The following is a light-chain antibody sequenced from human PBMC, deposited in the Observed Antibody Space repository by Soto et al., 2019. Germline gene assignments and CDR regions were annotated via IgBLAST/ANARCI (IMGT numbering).Light chain of an antibody. J-gene: IGKJ4*01. V-gene: IGKV1-9*01. Sequence: DIQLTQSPSFLSASVGDTVTITCRASQGMSTYLAWYQQKPGKVPKLLIRSASTLQSGVPPRFCGGEPGTECTPTSRTHQPNDSGIYYFQQLKGHQLAFGGGTNVEIK. CDR1: QGMSTY. CDR3: QQLKGHQLA. CDR2: SAS.